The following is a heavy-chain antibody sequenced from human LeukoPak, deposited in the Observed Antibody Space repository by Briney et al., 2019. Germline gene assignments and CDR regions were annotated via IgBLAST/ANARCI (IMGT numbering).Heavy chain of an antibody. J-gene: IGHJ4*02. CDR2: INPSGGST. CDR3: ARVASGGLQLDY. V-gene: IGHV1-46*01. CDR1: GYTFTSYY. D-gene: IGHD5-24*01. Sequence: ASVKVSCKASGYTFTSYYMHWVRQAPGQGLEGMGIINPSGGSTRYAQNFQGRVTMTRDTSTSTVYMELSSLRSEDTAVYYCARVASGGLQLDYWGQGTLSPSPQ.